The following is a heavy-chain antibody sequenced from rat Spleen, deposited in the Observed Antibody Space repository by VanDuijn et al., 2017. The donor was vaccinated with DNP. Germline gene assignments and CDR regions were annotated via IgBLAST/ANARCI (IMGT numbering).Heavy chain of an antibody. J-gene: IGHJ2*01. D-gene: IGHD1-1*01. CDR2: TIGSGGNS. V-gene: IGHV5-31*01. CDR1: GFTFNDYW. CDR3: ARHYSVPPYYVDY. Sequence: EVQLVETGGDLVQPGKSLKLSCVASGFTFNDYWMTWIRQVPGKGLEWVASTIGSGGNSYYPDSLKGQFTISRDNAKNTLYLQMNSLRSEDTATYYCARHYSVPPYYVDYWGQGVMVTVSS.